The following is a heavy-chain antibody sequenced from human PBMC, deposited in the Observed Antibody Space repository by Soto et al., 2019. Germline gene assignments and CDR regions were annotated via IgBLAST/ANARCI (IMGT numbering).Heavy chain of an antibody. CDR1: GYTFTSYG. V-gene: IGHV1-18*01. Sequence: ASVKVSCKASGYTFTSYGISWVRQAPGQGLEWMGWISAYNGNTNYAQKLQGRVTMTTDTSTSTAYMELRSLRSDDTAVYYCARSASLYSRGWYIGWFDPWGQGTLVTVSS. CDR2: ISAYNGNT. D-gene: IGHD6-19*01. CDR3: ARSASLYSRGWYIGWFDP. J-gene: IGHJ5*02.